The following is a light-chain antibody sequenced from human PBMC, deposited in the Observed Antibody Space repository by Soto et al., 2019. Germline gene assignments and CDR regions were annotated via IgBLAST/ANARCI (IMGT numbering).Light chain of an antibody. J-gene: IGKJ5*01. CDR3: QQYGSSSIT. CDR2: GAS. Sequence: VVLTQSPATLSLSPGERGTLSCSASESVTNYLAWYQQKPGQAPRLLIYGASSRATGIPDRFSGSGSGTDFTLTISRLEPEDFAVYYCQQYGSSSITFGQGTRLEIK. CDR1: ESVTNY. V-gene: IGKV3-20*01.